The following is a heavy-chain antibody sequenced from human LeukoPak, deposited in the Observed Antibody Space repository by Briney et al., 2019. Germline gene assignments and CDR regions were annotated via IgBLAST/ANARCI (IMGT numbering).Heavy chain of an antibody. D-gene: IGHD3-3*01. CDR3: AKDSGLLEWLPFFDI. V-gene: IGHV3-30*02. CDR2: IRYDGSNK. CDR1: GFTFSSYG. Sequence: GGSLRLSCAASGFTFSSYGMHWVRQAPGKGLEWVAFIRYDGSNKYYADSVKGRFTISRDNSKNTLYLQMNSLRAEDTAVYYCAKDSGLLEWLPFFDIWGQGTMVTVSS. J-gene: IGHJ3*02.